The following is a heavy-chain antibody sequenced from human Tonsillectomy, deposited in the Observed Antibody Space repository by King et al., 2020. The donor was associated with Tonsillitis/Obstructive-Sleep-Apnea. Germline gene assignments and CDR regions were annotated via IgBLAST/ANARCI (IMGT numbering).Heavy chain of an antibody. J-gene: IGHJ4*02. Sequence: VQLPQWGAGLLKPSENLSLTCAVYGGSFSGYYWSWIRQPPGKGLEWIGEINHSGSTNYNPSLKSRVTISVDTSKNQFSLKLSSVTAADTAVYYCASGEVSEGVRYPPYFDYWGQGTLVTVSS. D-gene: IGHD3-10*01. V-gene: IGHV4-34*01. CDR1: GGSFSGYY. CDR3: ASGEVSEGVRYPPYFDY. CDR2: INHSGST.